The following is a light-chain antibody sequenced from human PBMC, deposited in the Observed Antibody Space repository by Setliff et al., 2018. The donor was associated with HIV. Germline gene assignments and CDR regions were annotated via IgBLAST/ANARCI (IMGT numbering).Light chain of an antibody. Sequence: SYELGQPPSVSVSPGQTASITCSGDKLGNKYVGWYQQKPGQSPVLVIYEDIKRPSGIPERFSGSNSGNTATLTISGTQAMDEADYYCQAWESSIDYVFGTGTKVTVL. CDR3: QAWESSIDYV. J-gene: IGLJ1*01. CDR1: KLGNKY. V-gene: IGLV3-1*01. CDR2: EDI.